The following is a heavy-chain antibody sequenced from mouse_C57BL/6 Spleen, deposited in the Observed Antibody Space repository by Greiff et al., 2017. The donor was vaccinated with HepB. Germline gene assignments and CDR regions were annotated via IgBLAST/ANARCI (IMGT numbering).Heavy chain of an antibody. J-gene: IGHJ3*01. Sequence: VKLMESGPGLVAPSQSLSITCTVSGFSLTSYGVDWVRQSPGKGLEWLGVIWGVGSTNYNSALKSRLSISKDNSKSQVFLKMNSLQTDDTAMYYCASGNWDKRFAYWGQGTLVTVSA. CDR2: IWGVGST. CDR3: ASGNWDKRFAY. CDR1: GFSLTSYG. D-gene: IGHD4-1*02. V-gene: IGHV2-6*01.